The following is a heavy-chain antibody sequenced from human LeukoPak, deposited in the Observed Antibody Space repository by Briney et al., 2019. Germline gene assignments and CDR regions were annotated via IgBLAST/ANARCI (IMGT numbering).Heavy chain of an antibody. J-gene: IGHJ5*02. D-gene: IGHD3-3*01. V-gene: IGHV3-23*01. CDR3: AKDLGNLGASYYDFWSGYEVSWFDP. Sequence: PGGSLRLSCAASGFTFSSYAMSWVRQAPGKGLEWVSAISGSGGSTYYADSVKGRFTISRDNSKNTLYLQMNSLRAEDTAVYYCAKDLGNLGASYYDFWSGYEVSWFDPWGQGTLVTVSS. CDR1: GFTFSSYA. CDR2: ISGSGGST.